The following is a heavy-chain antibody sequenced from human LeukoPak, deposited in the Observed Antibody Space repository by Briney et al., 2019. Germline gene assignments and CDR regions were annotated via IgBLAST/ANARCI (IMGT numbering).Heavy chain of an antibody. D-gene: IGHD3-22*01. CDR1: GFSFSSYN. CDR3: ARADYYYDSSGYKYYFDY. Sequence: GGSLRLSCVGSGFSFSSYNMNWVRQPPGKGLEWLSYISSSSSTIYYADSVKGRFTISRDNAKNSLYLQVNNLRAEDTAVYYCARADYYYDSSGYKYYFDYWGQGTLVTVSS. V-gene: IGHV3-48*01. J-gene: IGHJ4*02. CDR2: ISSSSSTI.